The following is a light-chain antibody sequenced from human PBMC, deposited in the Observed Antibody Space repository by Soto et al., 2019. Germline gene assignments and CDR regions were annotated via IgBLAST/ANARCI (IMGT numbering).Light chain of an antibody. CDR3: QQRSNWPPIT. V-gene: IGKV3-11*01. CDR1: QSVSSY. Sequence: ELLLTQSPATLSLSPGKKATLSCRASQSVSSYLAWYQQKPGQAPRLLIYDASNRATGIPARFSGSGSGTDFTLTISSLEPEDFAVYYCQQRSNWPPITFGQGTRLEIK. CDR2: DAS. J-gene: IGKJ5*01.